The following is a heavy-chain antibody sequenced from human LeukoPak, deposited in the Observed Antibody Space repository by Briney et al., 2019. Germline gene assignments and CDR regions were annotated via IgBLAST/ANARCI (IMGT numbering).Heavy chain of an antibody. J-gene: IGHJ4*02. CDR2: IYHSGST. CDR3: VRAGYYDSSGYYRIFDY. D-gene: IGHD3-22*01. V-gene: IGHV4-30-2*01. Sequence: SETLSLTCAVSGGSISSGGYSWSWIRQPPGKGLEWIGYIYHSGSTYYNPSLKSRVTISVDRSKNQFSLKLSSVTAADTAVYYCVRAGYYDSSGYYRIFDYWGQGTLVTVSS. CDR1: GGSISSGGYS.